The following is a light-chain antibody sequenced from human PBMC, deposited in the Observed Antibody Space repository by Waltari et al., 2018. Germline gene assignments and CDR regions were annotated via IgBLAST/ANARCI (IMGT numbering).Light chain of an antibody. Sequence: DIQMTQSPSTLSASVGDRVTITCRASQNIDSWFTWYQQKPGKAPNLLIYEASNLESGVPSRCSGRGAGTEFTFTISSRQPDDFATYYCQHYKNYPRTFGQGTEVEIK. CDR2: EAS. J-gene: IGKJ1*01. V-gene: IGKV1-5*03. CDR1: QNIDSW. CDR3: QHYKNYPRT.